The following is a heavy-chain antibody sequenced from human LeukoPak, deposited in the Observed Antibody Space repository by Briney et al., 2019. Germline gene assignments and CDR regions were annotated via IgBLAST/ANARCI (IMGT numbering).Heavy chain of an antibody. Sequence: PSETLSLTCTVSGGSISSYHWSWIRQPPGKGLEWIGYIYYSGSTDYNPSPKKRLTITVETHKNHFSLKQISVTAADAAVLYCARLYSSGWYYFDYWGQGTLVTVSS. J-gene: IGHJ4*02. CDR2: IYYSGST. V-gene: IGHV4-59*08. CDR3: ARLYSSGWYYFDY. CDR1: GGSISSYH. D-gene: IGHD6-19*01.